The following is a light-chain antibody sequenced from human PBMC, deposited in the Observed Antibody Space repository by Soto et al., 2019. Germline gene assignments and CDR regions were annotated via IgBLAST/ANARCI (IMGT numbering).Light chain of an antibody. V-gene: IGLV2-14*03. CDR3: TSYTTENIVVV. J-gene: IGLJ2*01. CDR2: DVS. CDR1: ISDIGLYKF. Sequence: QSALTQPASVSGSPGQSITISCTGTISDIGLYKFVSWYQHHPGKAPKLIIFDVSSRASGISNRFSGSKSGNTASLTISGLQAEDEADYYCTSYTTENIVVVFGGGTQLTVL.